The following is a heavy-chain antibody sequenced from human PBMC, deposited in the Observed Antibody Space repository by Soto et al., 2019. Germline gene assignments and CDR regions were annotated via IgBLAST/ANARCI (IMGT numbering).Heavy chain of an antibody. CDR3: AKGGYYSLFDI. CDR1: GFPFSSYA. V-gene: IGHV3-23*01. J-gene: IGHJ3*02. D-gene: IGHD3-16*01. CDR2: ISGSGGRT. Sequence: WGSLRLSCLASGFPFSSYAMSWCRQTPGKGLEWVSGISGSGGRTYYADSVKGRFTISRDNSNNTLSLQMHILRVEDTAVYFCAKGGYYSLFDIWGQGTMVTVSS.